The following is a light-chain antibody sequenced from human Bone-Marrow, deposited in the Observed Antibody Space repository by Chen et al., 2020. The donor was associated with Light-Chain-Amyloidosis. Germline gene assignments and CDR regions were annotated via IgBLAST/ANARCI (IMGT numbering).Light chain of an antibody. CDR2: DVS. V-gene: IGLV2-14*01. Sequence: QSALTQPASVSGSPGQSITISCTGTSSDVCGYNYVSWYQQHPGKAPKLMIYDVSNRPSGVSNRFSGSQSGNTASLTISGLQAEDEADYYCSSYTSSSTEVFGGGTKLTVL. J-gene: IGLJ3*02. CDR3: SSYTSSSTEV. CDR1: SSDVCGYNY.